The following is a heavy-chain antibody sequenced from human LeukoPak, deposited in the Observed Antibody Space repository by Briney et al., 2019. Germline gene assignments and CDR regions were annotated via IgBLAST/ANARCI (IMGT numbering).Heavy chain of an antibody. D-gene: IGHD3-22*01. CDR2: IIPIFGTA. Sequence: ASVKVSCKASGGTFSSYAISWVRQAPGQGLEWMGRIIPIFGTANYAQKFQGRVTITTDESTSTAYMELSSLRSEDTAVYYCQHYYDSRGYSNWGQGTLVTVSS. CDR1: GGTFSSYA. V-gene: IGHV1-69*05. J-gene: IGHJ4*02. CDR3: QHYYDSRGYSN.